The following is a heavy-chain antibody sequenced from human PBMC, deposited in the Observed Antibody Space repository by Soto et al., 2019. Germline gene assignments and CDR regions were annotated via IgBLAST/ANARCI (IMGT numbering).Heavy chain of an antibody. J-gene: IGHJ1*01. Sequence: PGGSTRLSCAASEFNISDHYMGGIRHVPGKGLERISYINRSXDTICYSQRAKGRFTISRGNAKNSLYLQMDNLRADDTAAYYCASVSYYGSRGYSRLVASATLARWGQGILVTVS. CDR3: ASVSYYGSRGYSRLVASATLAR. CDR1: EFNISDHY. CDR2: INRSXDTI. V-gene: IGHV3-11*01. D-gene: IGHD3-22*01.